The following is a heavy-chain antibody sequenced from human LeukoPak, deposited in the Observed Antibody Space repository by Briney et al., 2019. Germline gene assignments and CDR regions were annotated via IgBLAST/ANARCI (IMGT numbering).Heavy chain of an antibody. Sequence: GGSRRLSCAASGFSLSSSWMSWVRQAPGKGLEWVANIKQDGTGKFYMDSVKGRFTISRDDAKNSLYLQMNSLRAEDTSVYYCVREAWYYDYVRGSLRGGYFDLWGRGTLVTVSS. CDR1: GFSLSSSW. CDR3: VREAWYYDYVRGSLRGGYFDL. V-gene: IGHV3-7*01. J-gene: IGHJ2*01. D-gene: IGHD3-16*01. CDR2: IKQDGTGK.